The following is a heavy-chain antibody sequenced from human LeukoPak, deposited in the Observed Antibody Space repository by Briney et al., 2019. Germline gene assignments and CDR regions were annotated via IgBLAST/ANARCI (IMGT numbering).Heavy chain of an antibody. CDR1: GFTFSNYA. CDR3: AKDPETYSSRWFDS. J-gene: IGHJ5*01. V-gene: IGHV3-23*01. D-gene: IGHD2-21*01. CDR2: LNDNGGSP. Sequence: GGSLRLSCAASGFTFSNYAMSWVRQAPGKGLEWVSSLNDNGGSPYYADSVKGRFTISRDNSKNTLYLHMNSQRVEDTAVYYCAKDPETYSSRWFDSWGQGTLVTVSS.